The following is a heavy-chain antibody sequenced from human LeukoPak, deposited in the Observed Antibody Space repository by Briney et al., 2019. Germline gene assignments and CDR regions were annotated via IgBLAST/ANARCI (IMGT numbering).Heavy chain of an antibody. D-gene: IGHD1-1*01. J-gene: IGHJ4*02. CDR2: IYYSGST. CDR3: ARHRLGRRGLERLFDY. CDR1: GGSISSYY. V-gene: IGHV4-59*08. Sequence: SETLSLTCTVSGGSISSYYWSWIRQPPGKGLEWIGYIYYSGSTNYNPSLKSRVTISVDTSKNQFSLKLSSVTAADTAVYYCARHRLGRRGLERLFDYWGQGTLVTVSS.